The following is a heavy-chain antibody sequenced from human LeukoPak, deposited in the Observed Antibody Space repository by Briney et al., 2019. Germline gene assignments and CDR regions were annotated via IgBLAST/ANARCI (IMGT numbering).Heavy chain of an antibody. Sequence: SETLSLTCAVSGYSISSGYYWAWIRQPPGKGLEWIGSIFHSGSTYYNPSLKSRVTISVDTSKKQFSLKLSSVTAADTAVYYCARHDRMITFGGVIVLNSRFDYLGQGSLVTVPS. J-gene: IGHJ4*02. CDR1: GYSISSGYY. CDR3: ARHDRMITFGGVIVLNSRFDY. V-gene: IGHV4-38-2*01. D-gene: IGHD3-16*02. CDR2: IFHSGST.